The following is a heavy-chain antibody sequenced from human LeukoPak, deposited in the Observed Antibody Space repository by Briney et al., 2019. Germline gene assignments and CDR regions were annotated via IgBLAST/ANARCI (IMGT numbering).Heavy chain of an antibody. Sequence: ASVKVSCKASGYTFTSYDINWVRQATGQGLEWMGWMNPNSGNTGYAQKFQGRVTMTTDTSTTTAYMDVRSLRSDGTAVYYCARVGHRDEDHFDYWGQGTLVTVSS. D-gene: IGHD5-24*01. J-gene: IGHJ4*02. CDR2: MNPNSGNT. V-gene: IGHV1-8*01. CDR1: GYTFTSYD. CDR3: ARVGHRDEDHFDY.